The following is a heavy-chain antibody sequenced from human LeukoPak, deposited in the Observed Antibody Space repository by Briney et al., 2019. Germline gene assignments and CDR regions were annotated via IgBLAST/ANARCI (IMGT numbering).Heavy chain of an antibody. J-gene: IGHJ6*02. CDR2: IKPDGSEK. CDR1: GFTFRNYW. V-gene: IGHV3-7*01. CDR3: ARSYYGSGTSYGMDV. Sequence: GGSLRLSCAASGFTFRNYWMNWVRQAPGKGLEWVANIKPDGSEKRYVDSVKGRFTISRDNAKNSLYLQMNSLRAEDTAVYYCARSYYGSGTSYGMDVWGQGTTVTVSS. D-gene: IGHD3-10*01.